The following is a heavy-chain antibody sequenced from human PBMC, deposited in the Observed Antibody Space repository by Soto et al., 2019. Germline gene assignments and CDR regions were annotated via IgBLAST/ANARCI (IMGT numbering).Heavy chain of an antibody. CDR2: LSSSGSTI. V-gene: IGHV3-11*01. Sequence: PGGSLRLSCAASGFTFSDYYMSWIRQAPGKGLEWVSYLSSSGSTIYYADSVKGRFTISRDNAKNSLYLQMNSLRAEDTAVYYCARVETGGYELYYYYYMDVWGKGTTVTVSS. J-gene: IGHJ6*03. D-gene: IGHD5-12*01. CDR3: ARVETGGYELYYYYYMDV. CDR1: GFTFSDYY.